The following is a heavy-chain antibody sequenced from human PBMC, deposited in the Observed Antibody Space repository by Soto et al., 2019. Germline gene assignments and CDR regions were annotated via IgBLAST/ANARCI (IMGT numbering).Heavy chain of an antibody. J-gene: IGHJ4*02. V-gene: IGHV6-1*01. CDR1: GDSVSSKSAA. CDR2: TYYRSKWYN. Sequence: PSQTLSLTCAISGDSVSSKSAAWNWIRQPPSRGLEWLGRTYYRSKWYNEYAVSVKSRITVNPDTSKNQFSLQLNSMTPEDTAVYYCARSGNVGAVDYWGQGTLVTVSS. D-gene: IGHD1-26*01. CDR3: ARSGNVGAVDY.